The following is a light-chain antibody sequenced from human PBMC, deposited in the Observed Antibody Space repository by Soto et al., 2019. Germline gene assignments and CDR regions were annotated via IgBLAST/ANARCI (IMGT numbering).Light chain of an antibody. CDR3: QQHGGSPLT. J-gene: IGKJ4*01. CDR2: GTS. CDR1: QSVSSSY. Sequence: EIVLTQSPGTLSLSPGERATLSCRASQSVSSSYLAWYQQKPGQAPRLLIYGTSSRATGIPDRFSGSGSGTDFTLTISRLEPEDVAVYYCQQHGGSPLTFGGGTKVDI. V-gene: IGKV3-20*01.